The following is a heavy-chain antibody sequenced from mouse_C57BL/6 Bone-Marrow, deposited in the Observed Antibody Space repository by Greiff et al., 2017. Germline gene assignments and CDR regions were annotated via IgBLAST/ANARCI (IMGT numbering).Heavy chain of an antibody. CDR3: TRSRYVDY. Sequence: QVQLQQSGAELVRPGASVTPSCKASGYTFTDYEMHWVKQTPVHGLEWIGAIDPETGGTAYNQKFKGKDILTADKSSSTAYMELRSLTSEDSAVYYCTRSRYVDYWGQGTTLTVSS. J-gene: IGHJ2*01. CDR1: GYTFTDYE. CDR2: IDPETGGT. V-gene: IGHV1-15*01.